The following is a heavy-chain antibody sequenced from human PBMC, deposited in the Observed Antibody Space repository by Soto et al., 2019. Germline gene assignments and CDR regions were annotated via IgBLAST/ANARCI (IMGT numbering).Heavy chain of an antibody. J-gene: IGHJ3*02. V-gene: IGHV4-59*08. CDR2: IYYSGST. CDR1: GGSIRSYY. Sequence: PSETLSLTCTVSGGSIRSYYWSWIRQPPGKGLEWIGYIYYSGSTNYNPSLKSRVTISVDTSKNQFSLKLTSVTAADTAVYYCARLPVDAFDIWGQGTVVTVSS. D-gene: IGHD4-4*01. CDR3: ARLPVDAFDI.